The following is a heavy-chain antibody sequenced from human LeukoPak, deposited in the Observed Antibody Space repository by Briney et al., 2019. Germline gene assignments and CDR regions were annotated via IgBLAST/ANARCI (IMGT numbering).Heavy chain of an antibody. J-gene: IGHJ4*02. Sequence: GGSLRLSCAASGFTFSSYSMNWVRQAPGKGLEWVSSISSSSSYIYYADSVKGRFTISRDNAKNSLYLQMNSLRAEDTAVYYCAGSSSYIDYGDYWGQGTLVTVSS. D-gene: IGHD2-15*01. V-gene: IGHV3-21*01. CDR3: AGSSSYIDYGDY. CDR1: GFTFSSYS. CDR2: ISSSSSYI.